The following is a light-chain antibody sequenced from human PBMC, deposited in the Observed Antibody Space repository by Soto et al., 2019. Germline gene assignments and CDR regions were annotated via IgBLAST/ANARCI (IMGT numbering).Light chain of an antibody. V-gene: IGLV2-11*01. CDR1: SSDVGGYNY. CDR2: DVS. J-gene: IGLJ3*02. CDR3: CSYAGSTTLV. Sequence: QSALTQPRSVSGSPGQSVTISCTGTSSDVGGYNYVTWYQHHAGKAPKLRIYDVSKRPSGVPDRFSGSRSGNTASLTISGLQTEDEAEYFCCSYAGSTTLVCGGGTKLTVL.